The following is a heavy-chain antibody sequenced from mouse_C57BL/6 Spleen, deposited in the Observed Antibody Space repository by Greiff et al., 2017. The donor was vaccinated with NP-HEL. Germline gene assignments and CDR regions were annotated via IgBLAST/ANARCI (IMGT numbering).Heavy chain of an antibody. D-gene: IGHD1-1*01. V-gene: IGHV1-36*01. Sequence: EVKLVESGPVLVKPGPSVKISCKASGFTFTDYYMHWVKQSHGKSLEWIGLVYPYNGGTSYNQKFKGKATLTVDTSSSTAYMELNSLTSEDSAVYYCARGFTTVVATDFDYWGQGTTLTVSS. CDR2: VYPYNGGT. J-gene: IGHJ2*01. CDR1: GFTFTDYY. CDR3: ARGFTTVVATDFDY.